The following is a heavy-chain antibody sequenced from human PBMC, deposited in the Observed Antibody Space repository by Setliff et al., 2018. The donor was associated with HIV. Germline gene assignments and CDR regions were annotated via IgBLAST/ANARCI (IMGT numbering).Heavy chain of an antibody. V-gene: IGHV3-15*01. CDR1: GFMFGDFE. Sequence: GGSLRLSCVASGFMFGDFEVNWVRQAPGKGLEWLGRIKSELDGGTTDYAAPVKDRFTISRDDSKNTLYLQMNSLKTEDTAVYYCTTLYCTTTSCYLGLGYWGQGTLVTVSS. CDR3: TTLYCTTTSCYLGLGY. D-gene: IGHD2-2*01. J-gene: IGHJ4*02. CDR2: IKSELDGGTT.